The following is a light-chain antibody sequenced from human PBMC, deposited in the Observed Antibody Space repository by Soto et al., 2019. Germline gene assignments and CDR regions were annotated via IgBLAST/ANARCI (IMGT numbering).Light chain of an antibody. Sequence: EIVLTQSPGTLSVSPGERATLSCRASQSISSNYLAWYQQKPGQAPSLLIYGASSRATGIPDRFSGSGSETDFTLSISRLEPEDSAIYFCQQYGSWTFGQGTKGEIK. CDR1: QSISSNY. V-gene: IGKV3-20*01. CDR2: GAS. J-gene: IGKJ1*01. CDR3: QQYGSWT.